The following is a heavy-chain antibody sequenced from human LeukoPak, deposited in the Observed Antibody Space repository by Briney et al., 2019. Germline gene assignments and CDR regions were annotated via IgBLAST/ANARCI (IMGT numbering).Heavy chain of an antibody. J-gene: IGHJ1*01. CDR3: ARASSWPDYFQH. Sequence: GGSLRLSCAASRLTVSSNYMSWVRQAPGKGLEWVSVIYAGGTTYYADSVKGRFTISRDNSENTLSLQMNSLRAEDTALYYCARASSWPDYFQHWGQGALVTVSS. CDR2: IYAGGTT. V-gene: IGHV3-66*01. CDR1: RLTVSSNY. D-gene: IGHD6-13*01.